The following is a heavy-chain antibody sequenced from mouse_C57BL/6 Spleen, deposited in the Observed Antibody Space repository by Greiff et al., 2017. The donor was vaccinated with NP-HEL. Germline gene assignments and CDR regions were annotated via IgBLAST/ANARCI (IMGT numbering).Heavy chain of an antibody. CDR3: ARWGDGRGY. D-gene: IGHD2-3*01. V-gene: IGHV1-9*01. Sequence: QVQLQQSGAELMKPGASVKLSCKATGYTFTGYWIEWVKQRPGHGLEWIGEILPGSGSTNYNEKFKGKATFTVDTSSNTAYMQLSSLTTEDSAICSCARWGDGRGYWGQGTTLTVSS. J-gene: IGHJ2*01. CDR1: GYTFTGYW. CDR2: ILPGSGST.